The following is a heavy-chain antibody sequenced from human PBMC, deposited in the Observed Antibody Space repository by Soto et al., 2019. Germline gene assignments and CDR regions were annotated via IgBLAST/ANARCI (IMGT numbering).Heavy chain of an antibody. D-gene: IGHD2-15*01. CDR2: MYYSGST. V-gene: IGHV4-59*01. J-gene: IGHJ4*02. Sequence: SETLSLTCTVSGGSISIYYWSWIRQPPGKGLEWIGYMYYSGSTNYNPFLKSRVTISVDTSKNQFSLKLSSVTAADTAVYYCARDAGGPADYWGQGTLVTVSS. CDR3: ARDAGGPADY. CDR1: GGSISIYY.